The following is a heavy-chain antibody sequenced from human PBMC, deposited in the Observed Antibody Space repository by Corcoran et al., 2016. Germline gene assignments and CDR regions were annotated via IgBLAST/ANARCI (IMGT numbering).Heavy chain of an antibody. D-gene: IGHD2-15*01. CDR3: ARSSWHDY. V-gene: IGHV3-7*01. CDR2: IKGGENEK. Sequence: EVQLVESGGGLVQPGGSLRLSCAASGFAFSTYWMNWVRQAPGKGLEWVANIKGGENEKYYVDSVKGRITISRDNAKNLVYLQMNSLRVEDTAVYYCARSSWHDYWGQGTLVTVSS. J-gene: IGHJ4*02. CDR1: GFAFSTYW.